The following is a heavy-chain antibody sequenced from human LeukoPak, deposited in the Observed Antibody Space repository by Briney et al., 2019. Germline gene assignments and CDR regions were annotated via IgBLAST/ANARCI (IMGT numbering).Heavy chain of an antibody. J-gene: IGHJ6*03. CDR2: IKQDGSEK. V-gene: IGHV3-7*04. CDR3: ARVKSGYSYGPHYYYYYYMDV. CDR1: GFTFSSYW. D-gene: IGHD5-18*01. Sequence: GGPLRLSCAASGFTFSSYWMSWVRQAPGKGLEWVANIKQDGSEKNYVDSVKGRFTISRDNAKNSLYLQMNSLRAEDTAVYYCARVKSGYSYGPHYYYYYYMDVWGKGTTVTISS.